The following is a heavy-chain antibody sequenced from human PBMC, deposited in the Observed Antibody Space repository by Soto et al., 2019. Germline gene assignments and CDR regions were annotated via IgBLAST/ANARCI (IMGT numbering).Heavy chain of an antibody. CDR1: GFTFSTSW. CDR3: ARERSITIFGVVIMYFDY. CDR2: IKQDGSEK. Sequence: PGGSLRLSCAASGFTFSTSWMSWVRQAPGKGLEWVANIKQDGSEKYYVDSVKGRFTISRDNAKNSLYLQMNSLRAEDTAVYYCARERSITIFGVVIMYFDYWGQGT. V-gene: IGHV3-7*01. J-gene: IGHJ4*02. D-gene: IGHD3-3*01.